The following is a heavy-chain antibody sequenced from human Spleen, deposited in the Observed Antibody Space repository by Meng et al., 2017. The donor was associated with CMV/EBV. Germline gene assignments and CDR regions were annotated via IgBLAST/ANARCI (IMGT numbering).Heavy chain of an antibody. CDR1: GGSISSAGYH. J-gene: IGHJ6*02. CDR3: AKESGRFFYGLDV. Sequence: SETLSLTCTVSGGSISSAGYHWNWIRHLPGKGLEWIGSISYRRSTNYNPSLSSRITISVDSSNNQLSLEVSSVTVADTAVYYCAKESGRFFYGLDVWGQGTTVTVSS. V-gene: IGHV4-31*03. CDR2: ISYRRST. D-gene: IGHD3-3*01.